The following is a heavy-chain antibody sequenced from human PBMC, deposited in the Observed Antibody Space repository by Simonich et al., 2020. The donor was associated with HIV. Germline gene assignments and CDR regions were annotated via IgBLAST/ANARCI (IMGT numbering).Heavy chain of an antibody. CDR1: GFTFSSYA. J-gene: IGHJ6*03. D-gene: IGHD2-15*01. Sequence: QVQLVESGGDVVQPGRSLRLSCAASGFTFSSYAMHWVRQAPGKGLEWVAVISYDGSNKYYADSVKGRFTISRDNSKNTLYLQMNSLRAVDTAVYYCARDGAATYYYYYYMDVWGKGPTVTVSS. CDR2: ISYDGSNK. CDR3: ARDGAATYYYYYYMDV. V-gene: IGHV3-30*07.